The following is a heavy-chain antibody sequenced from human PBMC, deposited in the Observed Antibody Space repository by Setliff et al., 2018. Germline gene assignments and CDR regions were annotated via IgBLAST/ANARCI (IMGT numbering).Heavy chain of an antibody. CDR1: GFTFINYW. D-gene: IGHD3-16*01. CDR2: IKQDGSEK. J-gene: IGHJ4*02. Sequence: GGSLRLSCAASGFTFINYWMSWVRQAPGTGLEWLANIKQDGSEKFYVDSVKGRFTISRDIAKNSLILQMNSLRVDDTAVYYCAKGGTHESDYWGQGTLVTVSS. V-gene: IGHV3-7*03. CDR3: AKGGTHESDY.